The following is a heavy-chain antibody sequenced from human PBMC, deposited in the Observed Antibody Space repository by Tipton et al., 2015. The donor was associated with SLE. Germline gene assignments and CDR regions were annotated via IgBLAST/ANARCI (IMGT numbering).Heavy chain of an antibody. J-gene: IGHJ5*02. D-gene: IGHD3-22*01. Sequence: LRLSCTVSGGSISGHYWSWIRQPPGKGLEWIGYIYSSGTTNYNPSLKSRVTMSIDTSKNQFSLKLSSVTAADTAVYFCARGLYYYDPQFDPWGQGTLVTVSS. CDR2: IYSSGTT. CDR1: GGSISGHY. V-gene: IGHV4-59*11. CDR3: ARGLYYYDPQFDP.